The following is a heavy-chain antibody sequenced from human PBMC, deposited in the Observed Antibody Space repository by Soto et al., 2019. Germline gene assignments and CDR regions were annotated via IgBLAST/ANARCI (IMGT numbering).Heavy chain of an antibody. CDR3: ARDYYDSSGYSRHDAFDI. Sequence: SETLSLTCTVSGGSISSYYWSWIRQPPGKGLEWTGYIYYSGSTNYNPSLKSRVTISVDTSKNQFSLKLSSVTAADTAVYYCARDYYDSSGYSRHDAFDIWGQGTMVTVSS. CDR2: IYYSGST. J-gene: IGHJ3*02. CDR1: GGSISSYY. V-gene: IGHV4-59*01. D-gene: IGHD3-22*01.